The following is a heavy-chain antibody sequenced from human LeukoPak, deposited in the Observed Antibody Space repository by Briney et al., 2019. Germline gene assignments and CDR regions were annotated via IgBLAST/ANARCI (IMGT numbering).Heavy chain of an antibody. CDR2: ISSSSSTI. CDR1: GFTFGSYS. Sequence: GGSLRLSCAASGFTFGSYSMNWVRQAPGKGLEWVSYISSSSSTIYYADSVKGRFTISRDNAKNSLYLQMNSLRAEDTAVYYCARIPTGGHFDYWGQGTLVTVSS. J-gene: IGHJ4*02. CDR3: ARIPTGGHFDY. D-gene: IGHD1-14*01. V-gene: IGHV3-48*01.